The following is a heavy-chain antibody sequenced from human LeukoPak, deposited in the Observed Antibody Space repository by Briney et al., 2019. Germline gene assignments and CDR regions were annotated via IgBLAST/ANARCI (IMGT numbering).Heavy chain of an antibody. CDR3: AKIPRGYYGSGND. V-gene: IGHV3-9*01. CDR1: GFTFDDYA. D-gene: IGHD3-10*01. CDR2: ISWNSGSI. Sequence: LRLSCAASGFTFDDYAMHWVRQAPGKGLEWVSGISWNSGSIGYADSVKGRFTISRDNAKNSLYLQMNSLRAEDTALYYCAKIPRGYYGSGNDWGQGTLVTVSS. J-gene: IGHJ4*02.